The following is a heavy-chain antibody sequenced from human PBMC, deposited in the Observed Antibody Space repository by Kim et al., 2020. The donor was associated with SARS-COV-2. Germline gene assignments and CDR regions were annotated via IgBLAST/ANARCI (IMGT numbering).Heavy chain of an antibody. D-gene: IGHD5-12*01. Sequence: YYADSVKGRFTISRDNAKNSLYLQMNSLRAEDTAVYYCARDHRSGYDFDYWGQGTLVTVSS. CDR3: ARDHRSGYDFDY. J-gene: IGHJ4*02. V-gene: IGHV3-21*01.